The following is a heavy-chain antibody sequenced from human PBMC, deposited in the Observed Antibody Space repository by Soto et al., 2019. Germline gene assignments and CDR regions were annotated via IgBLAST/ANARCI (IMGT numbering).Heavy chain of an antibody. CDR2: VFSSGTT. CDR3: AGAPSPFDYCCTMDV. J-gene: IGHJ6*02. D-gene: IGHD3-16*01. V-gene: IGHV4-30-4*02. Sequence: SETLSLTCTVSGDSISSGNKYWSWIRQPPGKGLEWIGYVFSSGTTYANPSINGRVSTSLDASENQFSLKFLSGPEADPAVYYCAGAPSPFDYCCTMDVWGQGTTVTVSS. CDR1: GDSISSGNKY.